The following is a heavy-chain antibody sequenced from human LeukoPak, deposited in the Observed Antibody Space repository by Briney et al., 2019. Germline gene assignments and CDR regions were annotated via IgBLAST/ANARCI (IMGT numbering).Heavy chain of an antibody. CDR2: IIPILGIA. V-gene: IGHV1-69*04. CDR3: ARESYYDSSGYFDY. CDR1: GGTFSSYA. J-gene: IGHJ4*02. Sequence: SVKVSCKASGGTFSSYAISWLRQAPGQGLEWMGRIIPILGIANYAQKFQGRVTITADKSTSTAYMELSSLRSEDTAVYYCARESYYDSSGYFDYWGQGTLVTVSS. D-gene: IGHD3-22*01.